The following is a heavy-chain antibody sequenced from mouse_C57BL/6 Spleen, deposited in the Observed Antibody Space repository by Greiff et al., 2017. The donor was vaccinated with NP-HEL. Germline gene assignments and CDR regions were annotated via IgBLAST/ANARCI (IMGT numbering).Heavy chain of an antibody. J-gene: IGHJ2*01. CDR3: ARLDYVYYFDY. CDR1: GYTFTDYY. CDR2: IYPGSGNT. Sequence: QVQLKQSGAELVRPGASVKLSCKASGYTFTDYYINWVKQRPGQGLEWIARIYPGSGNTYYNEKFKGKATLTAEKSSSTAYMQLSSLTSEDSAVYVCARLDYVYYFDYWGQGTTLTVSS. V-gene: IGHV1-76*01. D-gene: IGHD2-4*01.